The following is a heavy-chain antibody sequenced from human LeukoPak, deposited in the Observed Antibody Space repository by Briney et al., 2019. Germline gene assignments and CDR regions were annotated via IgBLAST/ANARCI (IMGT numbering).Heavy chain of an antibody. Sequence: GGSLRHSCAASGFTVSSNYMSWVRQAPGKGLEWVSVIYSGGSTYYADSVKGRFTISRDNSKNTLYLQMNSLRAEDTAVYYCARLDDMAFDYWGQGTLVTVSS. CDR2: IYSGGST. CDR3: ARLDDMAFDY. CDR1: GFTVSSNY. D-gene: IGHD3-22*01. V-gene: IGHV3-53*01. J-gene: IGHJ4*02.